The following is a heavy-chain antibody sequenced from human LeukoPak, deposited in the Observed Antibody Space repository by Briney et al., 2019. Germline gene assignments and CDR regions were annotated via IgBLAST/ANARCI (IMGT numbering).Heavy chain of an antibody. CDR2: INPSGGST. V-gene: IGHV1-46*01. CDR1: GYTFTSYY. CDR3: ARVLRYCSGGNCYSGGLGYMDV. J-gene: IGHJ6*03. Sequence: ASVKVSCKASGYTFTSYYMHWVRQAPGQGLEWMGIINPSGGSTSYAQKFQGRVTMTRDMSTSTVYMELSSLRSEDKAVYYCARVLRYCSGGNCYSGGLGYMDVWGKGTTVTISS. D-gene: IGHD2-15*01.